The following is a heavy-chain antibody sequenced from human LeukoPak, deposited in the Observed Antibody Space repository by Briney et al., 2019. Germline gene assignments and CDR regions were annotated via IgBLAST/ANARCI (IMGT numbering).Heavy chain of an antibody. Sequence: GGSLRLSCAASGFTFSSCGMHWVRQAPGKGLEWVAVIWYDGSNKYYADSVKGRFAISRDNSKNTLYLQMNSLRAEDTAVYYCARVTGYPYYFDYWGQGTLVTVSS. V-gene: IGHV3-33*01. CDR3: ARVTGYPYYFDY. D-gene: IGHD3-9*01. CDR2: IWYDGSNK. CDR1: GFTFSSCG. J-gene: IGHJ4*02.